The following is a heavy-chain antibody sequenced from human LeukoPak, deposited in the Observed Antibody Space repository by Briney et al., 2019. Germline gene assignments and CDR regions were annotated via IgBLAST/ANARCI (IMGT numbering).Heavy chain of an antibody. CDR3: ARGDYYDSSDYYIDAFDI. Sequence: GGSLRLSCAASGFTFSSYWMSWVRQAPGKGLEWVANIRRDGSEKYYVDSVKGRFTISRDNAKNSLYLQMNSLRAEDTAVYYCARGDYYDSSDYYIDAFDIWGQGTMVTVSS. CDR1: GFTFSSYW. V-gene: IGHV3-7*04. CDR2: IRRDGSEK. D-gene: IGHD3-22*01. J-gene: IGHJ3*02.